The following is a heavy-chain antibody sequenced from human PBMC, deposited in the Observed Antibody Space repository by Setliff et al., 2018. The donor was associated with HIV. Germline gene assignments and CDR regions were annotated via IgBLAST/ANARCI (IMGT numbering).Heavy chain of an antibody. Sequence: GGSLRLSCAASGFTFSTYSMVWVRQAPGKGLEWVSGIGGAYDGNTYHADSVKGRFTIFRENSKNILYLQMNSLRAEDTAVYYCARDQLAMVRRNGMDVWGQGTTVTVSS. CDR3: ARDQLAMVRRNGMDV. CDR2: IGGAYDGNT. V-gene: IGHV3-23*01. J-gene: IGHJ6*02. D-gene: IGHD3-10*01. CDR1: GFTFSTYS.